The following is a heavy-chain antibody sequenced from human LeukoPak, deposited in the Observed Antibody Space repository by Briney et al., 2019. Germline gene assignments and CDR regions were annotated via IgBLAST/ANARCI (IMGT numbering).Heavy chain of an antibody. V-gene: IGHV3-48*01. CDR1: GFTFSSYN. CDR3: AKDRYSYAFEYSDS. CDR2: IRSSGNTI. Sequence: GGSLRLSCAASGFTFSSYNMNWVRQAPGKGLEWVSYIRSSGNTIYYADSVKGRFTISRDNSKNTLSLQVSSLRAEDTAVYYCAKDRYSYAFEYSDSWGQGTLVTVSS. D-gene: IGHD5-18*01. J-gene: IGHJ4*02.